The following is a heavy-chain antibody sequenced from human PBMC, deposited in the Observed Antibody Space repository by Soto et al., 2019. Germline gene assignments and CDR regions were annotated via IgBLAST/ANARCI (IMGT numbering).Heavy chain of an antibody. Sequence: ARSWILQNPRKGLEWVGFIRSKAYGGTTHYAASVKGRFTISRDDSKSIAYLKMNSLKTEDTAVYYCSPTYYDRRGYHHCSAFWRNRTPVTVSP. CDR2: IRSKAYGGTT. D-gene: IGHD3-22*01. CDR1: A. CDR3: SPTYYDRRGYHHCSAF. V-gene: IGHV3-49*03. J-gene: IGHJ6*04.